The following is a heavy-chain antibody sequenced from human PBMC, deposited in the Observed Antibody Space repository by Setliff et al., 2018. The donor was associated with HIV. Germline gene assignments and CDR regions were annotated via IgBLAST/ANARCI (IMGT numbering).Heavy chain of an antibody. D-gene: IGHD6-19*01. CDR3: ARQGDSSGGPDDAFDI. CDR2: IRTSGST. Sequence: PSETLSLTCTVSGASISSSGDHFWSWVRQPAGKGLEWIGRIRTSGSTYYNPSLKSRVTISVDTSKNQFSLKLSSVTAADTAVYYCARQGDSSGGPDDAFDIWGQGTMVTVSS. CDR1: GASISSSGDHF. J-gene: IGHJ3*02. V-gene: IGHV4-61*02.